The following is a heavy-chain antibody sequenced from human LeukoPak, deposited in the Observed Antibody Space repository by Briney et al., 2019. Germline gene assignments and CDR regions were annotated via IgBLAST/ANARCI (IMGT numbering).Heavy chain of an antibody. Sequence: SETLSLTCTVSGGSISSYYWSWIRQPPGKGLGWVGYIYYSGSTNYNPSLKSRVTISVDTSKNQFSLKLSSVTAADTAVYYCARENSGSYYFMDRGAFDIWGQGTMVTVSS. CDR1: GGSISSYY. D-gene: IGHD1-26*01. V-gene: IGHV4-59*01. CDR2: IYYSGST. J-gene: IGHJ3*02. CDR3: ARENSGSYYFMDRGAFDI.